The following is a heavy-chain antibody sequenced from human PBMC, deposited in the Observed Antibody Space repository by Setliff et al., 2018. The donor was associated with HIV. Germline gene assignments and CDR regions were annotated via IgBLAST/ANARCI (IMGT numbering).Heavy chain of an antibody. J-gene: IGHJ6*01. Sequence: SETLSLTCTVSGDSINSGTYYWSWIRQPAGKGLEWIGRLHLSGDTNYNPSLKSRVTMSIDTSKNQFSLKLSPVTAADTAVYYCARDNAYYYGSGSHYWYGMDVWGQGQGHRLL. CDR2: LHLSGDT. CDR3: ARDNAYYYGSGSHYWYGMDV. CDR1: GDSINSGTYY. D-gene: IGHD3-10*01. V-gene: IGHV4-61*02.